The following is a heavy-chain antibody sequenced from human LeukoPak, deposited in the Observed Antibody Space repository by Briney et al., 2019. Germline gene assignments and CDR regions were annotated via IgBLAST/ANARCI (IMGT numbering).Heavy chain of an antibody. V-gene: IGHV4-59*11. J-gene: IGHJ3*02. D-gene: IGHD4-17*01. CDR1: TDSFSSHY. CDR3: ARDVVTVTKGFDI. Sequence: PSETLSLTCAVSTDSFSSHYWTWIRQPPEKGLEWIGYISYIGSTNYNPSLKSRVTISIDTSKNQFSLRLSSVTAADTAVYYCARDVVTVTKGFDIWGQGTMVSVSS. CDR2: ISYIGST.